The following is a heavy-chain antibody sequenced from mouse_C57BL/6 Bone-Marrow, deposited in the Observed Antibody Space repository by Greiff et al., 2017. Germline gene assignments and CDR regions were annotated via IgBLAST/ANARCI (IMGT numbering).Heavy chain of an antibody. CDR2: IWSGGST. D-gene: IGHD2-1*01. V-gene: IGHV2-2*01. CDR3: ARNRRNYWYYFDY. CDR1: GFSLTSYG. Sequence: VKLVESGPGLVQPSQSLSITCTVSGFSLTSYGVHWVRQSPGKGLEWLGVIWSGGSTDYNAAFISRLSISKDNSKSQVFFKMNSLQADDTAIYYCARNRRNYWYYFDYWGQGTTLTVSS. J-gene: IGHJ2*01.